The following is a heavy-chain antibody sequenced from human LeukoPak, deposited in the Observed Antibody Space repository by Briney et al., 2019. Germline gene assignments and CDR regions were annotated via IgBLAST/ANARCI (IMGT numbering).Heavy chain of an antibody. Sequence: GGSLRLSCAASGFTFSSYGMSWVRQAPGKGLEWVSAISGSGGSTYYADSVKGRFTISRDNSKNTLYLQMNSLRAEDTAVYYCAKEARYYYDSSGSATHDAFDIWGQGTMVTVSS. D-gene: IGHD3-22*01. J-gene: IGHJ3*02. CDR2: ISGSGGST. CDR3: AKEARYYYDSSGSATHDAFDI. V-gene: IGHV3-23*01. CDR1: GFTFSSYG.